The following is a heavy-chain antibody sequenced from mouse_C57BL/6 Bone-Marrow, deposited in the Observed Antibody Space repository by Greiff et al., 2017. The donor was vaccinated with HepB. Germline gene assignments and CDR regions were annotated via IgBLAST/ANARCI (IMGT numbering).Heavy chain of an antibody. CDR2: IYPRSGNT. D-gene: IGHD2-3*01. CDR3: ARGGDGYPAWFAY. V-gene: IGHV1-81*01. Sequence: ESGAELARPGASVKLSCKASGYTFTSYGISWVKQRTGQGLEWIGEIYPRSGNTYYNEKFKGKATLTADKSSSTAYMELRSLTSEDSAVYFCARGGDGYPAWFAYWGQGTLVTVSA. J-gene: IGHJ3*01. CDR1: GYTFTSYG.